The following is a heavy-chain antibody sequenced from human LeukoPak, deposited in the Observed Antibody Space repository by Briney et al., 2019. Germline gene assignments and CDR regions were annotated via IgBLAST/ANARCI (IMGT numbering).Heavy chain of an antibody. CDR1: GFTFSDYW. CDR2: LRPDGSDK. V-gene: IGHV3-7*01. J-gene: IGHJ3*02. D-gene: IGHD5-18*01. CDR3: ARDKRRGYSYGLDAFDI. Sequence: PGGSLRLSCTGSGFTFSDYWMTWARQAPGKGLEWVANLRPDGSDKYYVDSVKGRFTISRDNSKNTLYLQMNSLRAEDTAVYYCARDKRRGYSYGLDAFDIWGQGTMVTVSS.